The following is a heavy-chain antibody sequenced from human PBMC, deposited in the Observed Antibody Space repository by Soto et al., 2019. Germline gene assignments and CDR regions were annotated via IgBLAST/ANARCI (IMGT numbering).Heavy chain of an antibody. Sequence: QVQLQESGPGQVKPSETLSLKCTISGGSISVYYWSWIRQPPGQALEWIGYIYDSGSPYYNPSLRSRVISSADTSNNQISLELTSATAADTAVYYCARGVGSSPPRYWGRGTLVTVSS. J-gene: IGHJ4*02. D-gene: IGHD1-26*01. CDR1: GGSISVYY. V-gene: IGHV4-59*01. CDR2: IYDSGSP. CDR3: ARGVGSSPPRY.